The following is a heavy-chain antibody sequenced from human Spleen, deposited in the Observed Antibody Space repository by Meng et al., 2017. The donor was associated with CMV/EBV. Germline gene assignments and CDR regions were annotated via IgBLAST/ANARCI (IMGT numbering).Heavy chain of an antibody. CDR3: ARDLRITMVRGVIYYYYGMDV. CDR2: ISGSGGST. V-gene: IGHV3-23*01. Sequence: GESLKISCAASGFTFSSYAMSWVRQAPGKGLEWVSAISGSGGSTYYADSVKGRFTISRDNSKNTLYLQMNSLRAEDTAVYYCARDLRITMVRGVIYYYYGMDVWGQGTTVTVSS. CDR1: GFTFSSYA. J-gene: IGHJ6*02. D-gene: IGHD3-10*01.